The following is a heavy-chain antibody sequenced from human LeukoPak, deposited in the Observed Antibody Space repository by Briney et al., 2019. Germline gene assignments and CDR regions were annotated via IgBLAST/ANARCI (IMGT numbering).Heavy chain of an antibody. CDR1: GFTFGGYS. CDR3: AKDGYDSSGYLDY. CDR2: ISWNSGSI. J-gene: IGHJ4*02. D-gene: IGHD3-22*01. Sequence: SLRISFSASGFTFGGYSLHWVPQTPGEGLGWVSGISWNSGSIGYADSVKGRFTISRDNAKNSLYLQMNSLRAEDTALYYCAKDGYDSSGYLDYWGQGTLVTVSS. V-gene: IGHV3-9*01.